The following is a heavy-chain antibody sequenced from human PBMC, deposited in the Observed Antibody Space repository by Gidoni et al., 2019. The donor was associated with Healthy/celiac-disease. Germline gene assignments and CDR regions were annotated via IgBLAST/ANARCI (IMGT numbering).Heavy chain of an antibody. CDR1: GGSISSYY. J-gene: IGHJ4*02. CDR3: ARQRGVVTAPLDY. D-gene: IGHD2-21*02. V-gene: IGHV4-59*08. CDR2: IYYSGST. Sequence: QVQLQESGPGLVKPSETLSLTCTVSGGSISSYYWSWIRQPPGKGLEWIGYIYYSGSTNYNPSRKSRVTISVDTSKNQFSLKLSSVTAADTAVYYCARQRGVVTAPLDYWGQGTLVTVSS.